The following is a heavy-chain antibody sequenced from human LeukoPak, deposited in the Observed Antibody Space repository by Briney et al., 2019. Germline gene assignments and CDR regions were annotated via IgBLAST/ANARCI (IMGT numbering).Heavy chain of an antibody. D-gene: IGHD6-13*01. V-gene: IGHV4-38-2*02. Sequence: PSETLFLTCTISGYSISSGYYWGWIRQPPGKGLEWIGSIYHSGSTYYNPSLKSRVTISVDTSKNQFSLKLRSVSAADTAVDYCARGSSSWYYRNWFDPWGQGTLVTVSS. CDR3: ARGSSSWYYRNWFDP. CDR2: IYHSGST. J-gene: IGHJ5*02. CDR1: GYSISSGYY.